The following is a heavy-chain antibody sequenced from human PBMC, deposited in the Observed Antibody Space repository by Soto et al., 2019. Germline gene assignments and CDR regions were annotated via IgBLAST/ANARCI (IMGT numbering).Heavy chain of an antibody. CDR1: GFTFSSYA. Sequence: GGSLRLSCAASGFTFSSYAMHWVRQAPGKGLEWVAVISYDGSNKYYADSVKGRFTISRDNSKNTLYLQMNSLRAEDTAVYYCARSVGAMVRGVIDYWGQGTLVTVSS. CDR3: ARSVGAMVRGVIDY. CDR2: ISYDGSNK. D-gene: IGHD3-10*01. J-gene: IGHJ4*02. V-gene: IGHV3-30-3*01.